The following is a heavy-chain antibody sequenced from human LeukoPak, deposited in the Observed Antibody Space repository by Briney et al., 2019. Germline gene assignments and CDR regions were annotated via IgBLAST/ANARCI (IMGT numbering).Heavy chain of an antibody. J-gene: IGHJ5*02. CDR1: GGSIRRSY. CDR3: ARGGPTGALDDNWFDP. V-gene: IGHV4-4*09. Sequence: SETLSLTCTVSGGSIRRSYWSWIRQPPGRGLEWIVYFYLSGSNYNPSLKSRVTMSLDTSKNQFSLRLSPVTAADTAVYYCARGGPTGALDDNWFDPWGQGTLVTVSS. CDR2: FYLSGS. D-gene: IGHD4-11*01.